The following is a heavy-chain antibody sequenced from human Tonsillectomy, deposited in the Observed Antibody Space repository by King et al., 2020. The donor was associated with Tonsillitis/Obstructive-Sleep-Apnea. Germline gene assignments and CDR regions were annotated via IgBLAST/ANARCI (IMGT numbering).Heavy chain of an antibody. Sequence: VQLQESGPGLVKPSETLSLTCTVSGGSISSYYWSWIRQPAGKGLEWIGRIYTSGSTNYNPSLKSRVTMSVDTSKNQFSLKLSAVTAADPAVYYCAGGGWTVGYETYNWFDPWGQGTLVTVSS. CDR1: GGSISSYY. J-gene: IGHJ5*02. V-gene: IGHV4-4*07. CDR2: IYTSGST. D-gene: IGHD4-11*01. CDR3: AGGGWTVGYETYNWFDP.